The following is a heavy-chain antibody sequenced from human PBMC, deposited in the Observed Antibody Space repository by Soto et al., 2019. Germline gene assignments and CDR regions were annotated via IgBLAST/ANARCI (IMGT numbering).Heavy chain of an antibody. V-gene: IGHV1-3*05. CDR3: ARAVAVPADFDY. D-gene: IGHD6-19*01. CDR1: GYTFTGYA. Sequence: QVQLVQSGAEEKKPGASVKVSCKASGYTFTGYAMHWVRQAPGQRLEWMGWINAGNGNTKYSQKFQGRVTITRETSASTAYKELSSLTSEDTAVYYCARAVAVPADFDYWGQGTLVTVSS. CDR2: INAGNGNT. J-gene: IGHJ4*02.